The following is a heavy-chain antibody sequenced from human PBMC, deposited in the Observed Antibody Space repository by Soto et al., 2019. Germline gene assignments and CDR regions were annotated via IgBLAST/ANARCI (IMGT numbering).Heavy chain of an antibody. J-gene: IGHJ4*02. Sequence: SGTLSLTYSVSGGSVRDKTYYWSWIRQPPGKRLEWIGYVYYSGTTNYNPSLKSRVTISVDLSKNQFSLRLSSVTTADTALYYCARTTAVPNTLRSRYFFDYWGQGTLVTVSS. CDR2: VYYSGTT. CDR3: ARTTAVPNTLRSRYFFDY. V-gene: IGHV4-61*01. CDR1: GGSVRDKTYY. D-gene: IGHD4-17*01.